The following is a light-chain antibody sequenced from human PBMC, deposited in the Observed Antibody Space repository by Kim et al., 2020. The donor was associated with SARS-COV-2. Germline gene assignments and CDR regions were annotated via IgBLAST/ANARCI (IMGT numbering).Light chain of an antibody. CDR2: GAS. J-gene: IGKJ4*01. CDR3: QHYNNFPLI. V-gene: IGKV3-15*01. CDR1: QSVSSN. Sequence: EIVMTQSPATLSVSPGERATLSCRASQSVSSNLAWYQQKPGQAPSLLIYGASTRATGIPARFSGSGSGTEFTLTISSLQSEDIAVYYCQHYNNFPLIFGGGTKVDI.